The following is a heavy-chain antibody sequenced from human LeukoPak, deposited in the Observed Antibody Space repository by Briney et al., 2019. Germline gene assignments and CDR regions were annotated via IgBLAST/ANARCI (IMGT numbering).Heavy chain of an antibody. D-gene: IGHD3-3*01. J-gene: IGHJ4*02. CDR2: INPSGDST. Sequence: ASVKVSCKASGYTFTSYDINWVRQATGQGLEWMGVINPSGDSTTYAQKFQGRVTMTRDTSTSTVYMELSSLRSEDTAVYYCARVGVVITDFDYWGQGTLVTVSS. CDR3: ARVGVVITDFDY. V-gene: IGHV1-46*01. CDR1: GYTFTSYD.